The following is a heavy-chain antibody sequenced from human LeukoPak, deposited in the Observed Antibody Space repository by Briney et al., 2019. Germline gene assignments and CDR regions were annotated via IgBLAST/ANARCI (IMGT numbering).Heavy chain of an antibody. D-gene: IGHD2-2*01. CDR2: IYYSGST. CDR1: CGSISSGDSY. V-gene: IGHV4-30-4*08. CDR3: ARVPYQVQPWGAFDI. Sequence: NPSHTVSPTCTVSCGSISSGDSYCSWIRQPPGKGLEWIGYIYYSGSTYYIPTLKSPVTMSVDTSKNQFSLKLSSVTAADTAVYYCARVPYQVQPWGAFDIWGQGTMVTVSS. J-gene: IGHJ3*02.